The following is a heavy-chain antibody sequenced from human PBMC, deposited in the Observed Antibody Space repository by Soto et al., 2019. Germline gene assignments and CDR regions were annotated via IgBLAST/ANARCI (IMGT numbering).Heavy chain of an antibody. J-gene: IGHJ4*02. V-gene: IGHV3-30*18. CDR3: AKDRLFDY. Sequence: QVQLVESGGGVVQPGRSLRLSCAASGFTFSSYGMHWVRQAPGKGLEWVAVISYDGSNKYYADSVKGRFTISRDNSKNTLYLQMNSLRAEDTAVYYCAKDRLFDYWGQGTLVTVSS. CDR2: ISYDGSNK. CDR1: GFTFSSYG.